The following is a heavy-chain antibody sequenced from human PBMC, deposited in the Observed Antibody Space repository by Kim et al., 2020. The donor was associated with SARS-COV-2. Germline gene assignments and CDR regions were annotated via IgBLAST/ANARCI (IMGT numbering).Heavy chain of an antibody. Sequence: DSWKGRSTISRHTAKNSLYLQVNSLIAEDTAVYYCARQMATIPIRWFDPWGQGTLVTVSS. V-gene: IGHV3-11*01. D-gene: IGHD5-12*01. J-gene: IGHJ5*02. CDR3: ARQMATIPIRWFDP.